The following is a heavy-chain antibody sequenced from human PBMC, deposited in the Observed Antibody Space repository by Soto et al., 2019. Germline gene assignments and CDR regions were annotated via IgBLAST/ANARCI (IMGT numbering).Heavy chain of an antibody. J-gene: IGHJ6*03. D-gene: IGHD2-15*01. CDR3: ARHRSPEPSYCSGGSCYSVDYYYYYMDV. V-gene: IGHV5-51*01. CDR1: GYSFTSYW. CDR2: IYPGDSDT. Sequence: GESLKISCKGSGYSFTSYWIGWVRQMPGKGLEWMGIIYPGDSDTRYSPSFQGQVTISADKSISTAYLQWSSLKASDTAMYYCARHRSPEPSYCSGGSCYSVDYYYYYMDVWGKGTTVTVSS.